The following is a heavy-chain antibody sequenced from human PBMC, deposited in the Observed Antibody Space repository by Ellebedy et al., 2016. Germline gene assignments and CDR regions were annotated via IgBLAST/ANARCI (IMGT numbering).Heavy chain of an antibody. CDR2: TNVKINHT. Sequence: ASVKVSXXASGYNFTTYGISWVRQAPGHGLEWMGWTNVKINHTVPAQNLQARLTMTADTSSTTAYMELRNLRSEDTAVYYCARDKASLGDADFDFWGQGSLVTVSS. V-gene: IGHV1-18*01. CDR3: ARDKASLGDADFDF. J-gene: IGHJ4*02. D-gene: IGHD7-27*01. CDR1: GYNFTTYG.